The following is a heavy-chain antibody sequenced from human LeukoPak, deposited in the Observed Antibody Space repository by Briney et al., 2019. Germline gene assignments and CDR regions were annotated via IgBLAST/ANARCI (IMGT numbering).Heavy chain of an antibody. CDR3: AKGGSTSRVTTSRVVFGYYYYLDV. V-gene: IGHV3-23*01. D-gene: IGHD4-17*01. Sequence: GGSLRLSCAASGFTFSSHAIGWVRQAPGKGLEWVSSLSGSGGTTYHADSVKGRFSISRDNSKNTLYLQLNSLRAEDTAVYYCAKGGSTSRVTTSRVVFGYYYYLDVWGKGTPVTVSS. J-gene: IGHJ6*03. CDR2: LSGSGGTT. CDR1: GFTFSSHA.